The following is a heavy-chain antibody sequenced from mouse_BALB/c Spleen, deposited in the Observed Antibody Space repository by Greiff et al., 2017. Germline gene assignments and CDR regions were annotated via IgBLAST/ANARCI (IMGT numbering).Heavy chain of an antibody. CDR1: GFAFSSYD. Sequence: EVQRVESGGGLVKPGGSLKLSCAASGFAFSSYDMSWVRQTPEKRLEWVAYISSGGGSTYYPDTVKGRFTISRDNAKNTLYLQMSSLKSEDTAMYYCARHYYDYGDYYAMDYWGQGTSVTVSS. V-gene: IGHV5-12-1*01. CDR3: ARHYYDYGDYYAMDY. J-gene: IGHJ4*01. CDR2: ISSGGGST. D-gene: IGHD2-4*01.